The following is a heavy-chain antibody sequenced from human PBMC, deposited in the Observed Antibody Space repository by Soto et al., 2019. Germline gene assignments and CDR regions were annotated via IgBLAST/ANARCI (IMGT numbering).Heavy chain of an antibody. V-gene: IGHV3-23*01. D-gene: IGHD2-15*01. J-gene: IGHJ4*02. CDR1: GFTFGSHA. Sequence: EVQLLESGGGLVQPGGALRLSCAASGFTFGSHAMSWVRQAPGKGLEWISSISAGSEGAYYADSVKGRFTISRDNSNNTLYLQMNSLRAEDTAVYYCARDLWWYLHWGRGTLVTVSS. CDR3: ARDLWWYLH. CDR2: ISAGSEGA.